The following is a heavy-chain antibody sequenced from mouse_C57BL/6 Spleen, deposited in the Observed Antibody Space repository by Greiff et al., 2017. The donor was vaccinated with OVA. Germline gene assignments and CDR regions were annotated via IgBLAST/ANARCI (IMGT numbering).Heavy chain of an antibody. V-gene: IGHV5-16*01. J-gene: IGHJ4*01. Sequence: EVMLVESEGGLVQPGSSMKLSCTASGFTFSDYYMAWVRQVPEKGLEWVANINYDGSSTYYLDSLKSRFIISRDNAKNILYLQMSSLKSEDTATYYCARDHYYGSYYAMDYWGQGTSVTVSS. CDR2: INYDGSST. CDR3: ARDHYYGSYYAMDY. D-gene: IGHD1-1*01. CDR1: GFTFSDYY.